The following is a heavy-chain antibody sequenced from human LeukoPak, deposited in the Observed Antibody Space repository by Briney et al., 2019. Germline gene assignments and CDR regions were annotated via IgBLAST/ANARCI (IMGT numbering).Heavy chain of an antibody. J-gene: IGHJ4*02. Sequence: GGSLRLSCAASGFTFSGYGMHWVRQAPGKGLEWVAAIWYDGSNKYHADSVKGRFTISRDNSKNTLYLQMNSLRAEDTAVYYCAKTRPWGAVAGNYWGQGTLVTVSS. D-gene: IGHD6-19*01. CDR3: AKTRPWGAVAGNY. V-gene: IGHV3-33*06. CDR2: IWYDGSNK. CDR1: GFTFSGYG.